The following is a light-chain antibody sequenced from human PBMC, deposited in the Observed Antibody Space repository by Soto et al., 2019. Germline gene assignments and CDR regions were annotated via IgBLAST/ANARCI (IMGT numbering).Light chain of an antibody. CDR1: QSISSY. J-gene: IGKJ1*01. V-gene: IGKV1-39*01. CDR3: QQYNSYSPAT. CDR2: AAS. Sequence: DIQMTQSPSSLSASVGDRVTITCRASQSISSYLNWYQQKPGKAPKLLIYAASSLQSGVPSRFSGSGSGTDFTLTISSLQPDDFATYYCQQYNSYSPATFGQGTKVDIK.